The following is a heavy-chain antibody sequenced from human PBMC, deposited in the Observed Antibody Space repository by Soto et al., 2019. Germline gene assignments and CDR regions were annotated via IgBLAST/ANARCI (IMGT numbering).Heavy chain of an antibody. J-gene: IGHJ4*02. CDR2: ISGSGGST. V-gene: IGHV3-23*01. D-gene: IGHD6-13*01. Sequence: EVQLLESGGGLVQPGGSLRLSCAASGFTFSNYAVTWVRQAPGKGLEWVSTISGSGGSTYYADSVKGRFTISRDNSKNTLYLQRNSLRAEDTAVYYCAKDQGSSWYEIDYWGQGTLVNVSS. CDR3: AKDQGSSWYEIDY. CDR1: GFTFSNYA.